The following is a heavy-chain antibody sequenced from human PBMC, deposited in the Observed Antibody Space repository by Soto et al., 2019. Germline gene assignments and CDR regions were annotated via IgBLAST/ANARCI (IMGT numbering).Heavy chain of an antibody. CDR3: VMQRGGVVY. D-gene: IGHD6-25*01. J-gene: IGHJ4*02. V-gene: IGHV1-2*02. CDR1: GYTFTSYA. Sequence: GASVKVSCKASGYTFTSYAMHWVRQAPGQRLEWMGWINPNNGGINYAQKFQGRVTMTRDTSISTAYMDLSRLRSDDTAVYYCVMQRGGVVYWGQGTLVTVSS. CDR2: INPNNGGI.